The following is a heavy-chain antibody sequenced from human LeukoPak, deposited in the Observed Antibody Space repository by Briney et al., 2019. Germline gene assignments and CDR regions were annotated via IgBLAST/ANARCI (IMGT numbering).Heavy chain of an antibody. D-gene: IGHD2/OR15-2a*01. CDR3: ARDFLWTPY. V-gene: IGHV3-7*01. CDR2: IKEDGSEK. CDR1: GFTFSSYW. J-gene: IGHJ4*02. Sequence: GGSLRLSCAASGFTFSSYWMSWVRQTPGKGLEGVANIKEDGSEKYYVDSVKGRFTISRDNAKNSLSLKMNSLRVEDTAVYYCARDFLWTPYWGQGTLVTVSS.